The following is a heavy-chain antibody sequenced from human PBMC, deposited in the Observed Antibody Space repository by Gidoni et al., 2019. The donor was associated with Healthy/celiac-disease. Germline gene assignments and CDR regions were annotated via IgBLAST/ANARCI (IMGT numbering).Heavy chain of an antibody. CDR2: ISWNSGSI. Sequence: EVQLVESGGGLVQPGRSLRLSCAASGFTFDDYAMHWVRQAPGKGLEWVSGISWNSGSIGYADSVKGRFTISRDNAKNSLYLQMNSLRAEDTALYYCAKEPYCGGDCDYGMDVWGQGTTVTVSS. J-gene: IGHJ6*02. V-gene: IGHV3-9*01. CDR3: AKEPYCGGDCDYGMDV. D-gene: IGHD2-21*02. CDR1: GFTFDDYA.